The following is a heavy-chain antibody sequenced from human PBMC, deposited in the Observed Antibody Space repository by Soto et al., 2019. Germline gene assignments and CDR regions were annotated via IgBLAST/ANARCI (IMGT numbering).Heavy chain of an antibody. CDR2: INHSGST. V-gene: IGHV4-34*01. D-gene: IGHD3-3*01. CDR1: GGSFSGYY. Sequence: SETLSLTCAVYGGSFSGYYWSWIRRPPGKGLEWIGEINHSGSTNYNPSLKSRVTISVDTSKNQFSLNLSSVTAADTAVYYCASKSATDTNNWFDPWGQGTLVTV. CDR3: ASKSATDTNNWFDP. J-gene: IGHJ5*02.